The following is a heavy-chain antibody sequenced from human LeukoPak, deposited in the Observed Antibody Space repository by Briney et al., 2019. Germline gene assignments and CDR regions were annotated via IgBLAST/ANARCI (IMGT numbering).Heavy chain of an antibody. D-gene: IGHD6-13*01. J-gene: IGHJ4*02. CDR2: IYYSGST. Sequence: SETLSLTCTVSGGSISSYYWSWIRQPPGKGLEWIGYIYYSGSTNYNPSLKSRVTISVDTSKNQFSLRLNSVTAADTAVYYCAMAYSSSWYYFDYWGQGTLVTVSS. CDR1: GGSISSYY. V-gene: IGHV4-59*01. CDR3: AMAYSSSWYYFDY.